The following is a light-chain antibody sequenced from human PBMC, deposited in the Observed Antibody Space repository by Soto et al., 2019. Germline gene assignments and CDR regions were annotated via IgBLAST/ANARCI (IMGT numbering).Light chain of an antibody. J-gene: IGKJ5*01. CDR3: MQALQTPPA. Sequence: DIVMTQSPLSLPVTPGEPASISCRSSQSLLHSNGYNYLDWYLQKPGQSPQLLIYLGSNRDSGVHDRFSGNGSGTDFTLKISRVEAEDVGVYYCMQALQTPPAFGQGTRLEIK. CDR2: LGS. V-gene: IGKV2-28*01. CDR1: QSLLHSNGYNY.